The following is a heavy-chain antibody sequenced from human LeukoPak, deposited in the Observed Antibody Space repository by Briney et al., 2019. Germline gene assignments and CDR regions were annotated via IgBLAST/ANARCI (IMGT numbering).Heavy chain of an antibody. Sequence: SETLSLTCAVYGGSFSGYYWSWLRQPPGKGLEWIGEINHSGSTNYNPSLKSRVTISVDTSKNQFSLKLSSVTAADTAVYYCARHYDILTGYYNYWGQGTLVTVSS. J-gene: IGHJ4*02. V-gene: IGHV4-34*01. CDR2: INHSGST. CDR3: ARHYDILTGYYNY. CDR1: GGSFSGYY. D-gene: IGHD3-9*01.